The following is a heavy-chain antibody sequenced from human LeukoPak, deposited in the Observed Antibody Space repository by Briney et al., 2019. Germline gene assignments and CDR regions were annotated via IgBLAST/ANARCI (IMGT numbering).Heavy chain of an antibody. CDR3: ARGGNYGDYDGYFDY. D-gene: IGHD4-17*01. V-gene: IGHV4-4*02. CDR2: IYYSGST. CDR1: GGSISSTNW. Sequence: PSGTLSLTCGVSGGSISSTNWWTWVRQPPGKGLEWIGYIYYSGSTNYNPSLRSRVTISVDTSKNQFSLKLSSVTAADTAVYYCARGGNYGDYDGYFDYWGQGTLVTVSS. J-gene: IGHJ4*02.